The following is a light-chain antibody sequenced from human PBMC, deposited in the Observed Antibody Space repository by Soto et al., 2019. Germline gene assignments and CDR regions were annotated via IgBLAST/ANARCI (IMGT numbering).Light chain of an antibody. CDR2: DNN. CDR3: QSFDTSLSGFVV. J-gene: IGLJ2*01. CDR1: STNIGAGYD. V-gene: IGLV1-40*01. Sequence: QSVLTQPPSMSGAPGQRVTISCTGSSTNIGAGYDVHWYQQHPGTAPKLLIFDNNNRPSGVPDRFSGSKSDTSASLAITGLQAEDEAHYYCQSFDTSLSGFVVFGGGTKLTVL.